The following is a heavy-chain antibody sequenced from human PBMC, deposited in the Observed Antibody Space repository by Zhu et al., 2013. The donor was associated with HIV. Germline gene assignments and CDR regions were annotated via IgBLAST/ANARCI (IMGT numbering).Heavy chain of an antibody. J-gene: IGHJ4*02. Sequence: VQLVESGGGLVQPGGSLRLSCAASGFTFSSYSMNWVRQAPGKGLEWVSYISSSSSTIYYADSVKGRFTISRDNAKNSLYLQMNSLRAEDTAVYYCARDPLGVGTTGFDYVGPGNPGHRLL. CDR3: ARDPLGVGTTGFDY. CDR1: GFTFSSYS. D-gene: IGHD4-17*01. CDR2: ISSSSSTI. V-gene: IGHV3-48*04.